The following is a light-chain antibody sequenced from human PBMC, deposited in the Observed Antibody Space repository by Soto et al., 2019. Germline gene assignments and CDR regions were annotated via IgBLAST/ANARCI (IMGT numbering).Light chain of an antibody. CDR3: QQYGDSPFT. CDR2: GAS. J-gene: IGKJ2*01. Sequence: EIVLTQSPGTLSLSPGERGTLSCRASQSIDSAYLAWYQQTPGQPPRLLIYGASSRATGIPDRFSGGGSGTDFTLTINRLEPEDFAMYFCQQYGDSPFTFGQGTKLEIK. V-gene: IGKV3-20*01. CDR1: QSIDSAY.